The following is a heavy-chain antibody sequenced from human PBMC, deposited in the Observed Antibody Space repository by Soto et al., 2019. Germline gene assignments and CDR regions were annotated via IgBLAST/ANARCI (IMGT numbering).Heavy chain of an antibody. CDR1: GFTFSSYW. D-gene: IGHD3-16*01. J-gene: IGHJ4*02. Sequence: EVQLVESGGDPVQPGGSLRLSCAVSGFTFSSYWMHWVRQAPGKGLVWVSRITNDGSNTSYADSVKGRFTISRDNAKSTLYLQMNSLRADDTAVYYCGRGGGHWGQGTLVTVSS. CDR3: GRGGGH. CDR2: ITNDGSNT. V-gene: IGHV3-74*01.